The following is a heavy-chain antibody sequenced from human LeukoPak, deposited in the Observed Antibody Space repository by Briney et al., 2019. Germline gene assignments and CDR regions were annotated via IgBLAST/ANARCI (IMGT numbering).Heavy chain of an antibody. J-gene: IGHJ4*02. CDR2: ISSNGDST. CDR1: GFTFSNYA. D-gene: IGHD2-2*01. Sequence: GGSLRLSCAASGFTFSNYAMHWVRQAPGKGLEYVSAISSNGDSTYYANSVKGRFTISRDNSKNTLYLQMGSLRAEDMAVYYCARAPRDGYCSSTSCPYYFDYWGQGTLVTVSS. CDR3: ARAPRDGYCSSTSCPYYFDY. V-gene: IGHV3-64*01.